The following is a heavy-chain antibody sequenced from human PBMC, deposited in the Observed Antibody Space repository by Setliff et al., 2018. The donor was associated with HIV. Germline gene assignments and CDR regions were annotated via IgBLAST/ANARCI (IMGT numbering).Heavy chain of an antibody. D-gene: IGHD3-22*01. Sequence: GESLRLSCVASGFTFSNAWMSWVRQAPGKGLDWVGRIKAKTDGGAAEYAAPVKGRFTISRDDSKNTPYLQMDSLRTEDTAIYYCTTDLPYYYDSSGHRFDAFDIWGRGTMVTVSS. CDR3: TTDLPYYYDSSGHRFDAFDI. CDR1: GFTFSNAW. CDR2: IKAKTDGGAA. V-gene: IGHV3-15*01. J-gene: IGHJ3*02.